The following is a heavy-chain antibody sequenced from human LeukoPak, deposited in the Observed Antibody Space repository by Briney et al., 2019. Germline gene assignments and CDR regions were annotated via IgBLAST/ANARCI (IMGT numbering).Heavy chain of an antibody. V-gene: IGHV3-48*02. CDR2: ITASGTAM. Sequence: GGSLRLSCAASRFTFSSSAMSWVRQAPGKGLEWVSHITASGTAMFYADSVKGRFTISRDNAKNSLYLQMNSLRDEDTAVYYCASSGSYRFDYWGQGTLVTVSS. D-gene: IGHD1-26*01. J-gene: IGHJ4*02. CDR1: RFTFSSSA. CDR3: ASSGSYRFDY.